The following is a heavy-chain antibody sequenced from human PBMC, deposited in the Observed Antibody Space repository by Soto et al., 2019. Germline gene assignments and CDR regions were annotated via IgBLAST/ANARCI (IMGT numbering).Heavy chain of an antibody. D-gene: IGHD1-26*01. CDR1: GYTFTGYY. CDR2: INPNSGGT. V-gene: IGHV1-2*02. J-gene: IGHJ5*02. CDR3: AREGGGGSPNWCDP. Sequence: GASVKVSCKASGYTFTGYYMHWVRQAPGQGLEWMGWINPNSGGTNYAQKFQGRVAMTRDTSISTAYMELSRLRSDDTAVYYCAREGGGGSPNWCDPWGQGTLVTVSS.